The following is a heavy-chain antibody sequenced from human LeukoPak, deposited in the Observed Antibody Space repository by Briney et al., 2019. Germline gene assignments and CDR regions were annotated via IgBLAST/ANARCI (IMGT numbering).Heavy chain of an antibody. J-gene: IGHJ6*02. V-gene: IGHV3-73*01. Sequence: GGSLRLSCAASGFTFSGSAMHWVRQASGKGLEWVGRIRSKANSYATAYAASVKGRFTISRDDSKNTAYLQMNSLKTEDTAVYYCTTLDRGYYGSGTPGGMDVWGQGTTVTVSS. CDR3: TTLDRGYYGSGTPGGMDV. CDR1: GFTFSGSA. D-gene: IGHD3-10*01. CDR2: IRSKANSYAT.